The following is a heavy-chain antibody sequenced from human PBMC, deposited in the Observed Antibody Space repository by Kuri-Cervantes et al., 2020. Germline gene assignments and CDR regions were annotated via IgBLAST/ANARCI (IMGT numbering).Heavy chain of an antibody. D-gene: IGHD6-6*01. CDR3: AKELRYSSSSYFDY. Sequence: GESLKISCAASGFTFSIYGMHWVRQAPGKGLEWVTFIRYDGGDKYYADSVKGRFTISRDNSKNTLYLQMNSLRAEDTAVYYCAKELRYSSSSYFDYWGQGTLVTVSS. V-gene: IGHV3-30*02. J-gene: IGHJ4*02. CDR2: IRYDGGDK. CDR1: GFTFSIYG.